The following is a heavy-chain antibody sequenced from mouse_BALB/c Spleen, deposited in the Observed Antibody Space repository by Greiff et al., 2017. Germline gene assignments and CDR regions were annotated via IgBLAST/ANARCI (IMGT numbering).Heavy chain of an antibody. CDR1: GYTFTSYT. CDR3: ARGRDYDAMDY. CDR2: INPSSGYT. Sequence: VQLQQSGAELARPGASVKMSCKASGYTFTSYTMHWVKQRPGQGLEWIGYINPSSGYTNYNQKFKDKATLTADKSSSTAYMQLSSLTSEDSAVYYCARGRDYDAMDYWGQGTSVTVSS. J-gene: IGHJ4*01. V-gene: IGHV1-4*01.